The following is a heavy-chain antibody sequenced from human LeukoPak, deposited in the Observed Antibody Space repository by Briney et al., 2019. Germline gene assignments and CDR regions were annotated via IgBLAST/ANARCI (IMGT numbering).Heavy chain of an antibody. CDR2: ISSSSSYI. D-gene: IGHD3-22*01. CDR3: ARGGYYYDSSGYYWRAFDI. J-gene: IGHJ3*02. CDR1: GFTVSSNY. Sequence: PGGSLRLSCAASGFTVSSNYMSWVRQAPGKGLEWVSSISSSSSYIYYADSVKGRFTISRDNAKNSLYLQMNSLRAEDTAVYYCARGGYYYDSSGYYWRAFDIWGQGTMVTVSS. V-gene: IGHV3-21*01.